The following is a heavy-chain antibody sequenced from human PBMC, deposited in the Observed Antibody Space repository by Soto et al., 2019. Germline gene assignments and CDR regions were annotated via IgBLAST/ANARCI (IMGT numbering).Heavy chain of an antibody. CDR1: GYTFTVYG. CDR2: ISAYNGNT. V-gene: IGHV1-18*01. J-gene: IGHJ6*03. CDR3: ARVVYYGSGSYDEGYMDV. Sequence: ASVKLSCKASGYTFTVYGVRWVRQATGQGLEWMGWISAYNGNTNYAQKLQGRVTMTTDTSTSTAYMELRSLRSDDTAVYYCARVVYYGSGSYDEGYMDVWGKGTTVTVSS. D-gene: IGHD3-10*01.